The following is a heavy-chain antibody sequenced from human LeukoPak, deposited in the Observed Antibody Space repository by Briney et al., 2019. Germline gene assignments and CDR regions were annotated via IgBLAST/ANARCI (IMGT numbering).Heavy chain of an antibody. V-gene: IGHV3-7*01. J-gene: IGHJ4*02. CDR2: IKQDGSEK. CDR3: QHSGSNFDY. CDR1: GFTFSSYW. Sequence: GGSLRLSCAASGFTFSSYWMSWVRQAPGKGLEWVANIKQDGSEKYYVDSVKGRFTISRDNAKNSLYLQMNSLRAEDAAVYYCQHSGSNFDYWGQGTLVTVSS. D-gene: IGHD1-26*01.